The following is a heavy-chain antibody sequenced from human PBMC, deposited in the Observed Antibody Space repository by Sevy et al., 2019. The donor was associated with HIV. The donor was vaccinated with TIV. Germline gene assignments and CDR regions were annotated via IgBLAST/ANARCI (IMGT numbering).Heavy chain of an antibody. D-gene: IGHD3-22*01. Sequence: GGSLRLSCAASGFTFSSYEMNWVRQAPGKGLERISYISSSGTSIYYADSVKGRFTISRDSPKNSLYLQMNSLRAEDTAVYYCARGPHYYYDSSAFFDYWGQGTLVTVSS. J-gene: IGHJ4*02. CDR3: ARGPHYYYDSSAFFDY. CDR1: GFTFSSYE. V-gene: IGHV3-48*03. CDR2: ISSSGTSI.